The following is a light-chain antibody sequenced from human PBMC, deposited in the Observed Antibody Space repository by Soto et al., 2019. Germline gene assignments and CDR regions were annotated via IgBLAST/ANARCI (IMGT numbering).Light chain of an antibody. Sequence: DFVMTQSPDSLAVSLGERATINCKSSQTVFYSSNSKNYLAWYQQKPGQPPKLLFQWASTRESGVPDRFRASGSGTDFTLTISSLQADDVAVYYCQQYYSPPHTFGQGTKLEIK. CDR1: QTVFYSSNSKNY. V-gene: IGKV4-1*01. J-gene: IGKJ2*01. CDR3: QQYYSPPHT. CDR2: WAS.